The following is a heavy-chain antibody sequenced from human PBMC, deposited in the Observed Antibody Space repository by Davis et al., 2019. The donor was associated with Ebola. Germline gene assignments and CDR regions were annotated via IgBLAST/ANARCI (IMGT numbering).Heavy chain of an antibody. D-gene: IGHD2-15*01. CDR2: IVPVFKTT. CDR1: GGTFSGSG. CDR3: AREPEPLGGSCYSLGCYFDF. Sequence: SVKVSCKTSGGTFSGSGVSWVRQAPGQGLEWMGGIVPVFKTTNYAQKFQGRVTMTTDTSTSTAYMELRTLGSDDTAVYYCAREPEPLGGSCYSLGCYFDFWGQGTLVTVSS. J-gene: IGHJ4*02. V-gene: IGHV1-69*05.